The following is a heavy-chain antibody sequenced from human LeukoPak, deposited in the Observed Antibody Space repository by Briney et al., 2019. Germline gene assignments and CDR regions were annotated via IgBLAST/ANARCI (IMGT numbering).Heavy chain of an antibody. CDR3: ARFTWIRGPDY. J-gene: IGHJ4*02. D-gene: IGHD5-18*01. CDR2: IIPIFGTA. Sequence: ASVKVSCKASGGTFSSYAISWVRQAPGQGLEWMGGIIPIFGTANYAQKFQGRVTMTRDTSTSTVYMELSSLRSEDTAVYYCARFTWIRGPDYWGQGTLVTVSS. CDR1: GGTFSSYA. V-gene: IGHV1-69*05.